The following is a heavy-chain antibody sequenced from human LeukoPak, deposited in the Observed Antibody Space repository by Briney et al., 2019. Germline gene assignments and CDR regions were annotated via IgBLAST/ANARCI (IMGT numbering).Heavy chain of an antibody. D-gene: IGHD3-16*01. V-gene: IGHV3-7*01. CDR3: APRGGNLLNLVDY. CDR2: IKQDGSEI. Sequence: GGSLRLSCAASGFTFSSYWMSWVRQAPGKGLEWVANIKQDGSEIYYVDSVKGRFTISRDNAKNSLYLQMNSLRAEDTAVYYCAPRGGNLLNLVDYWGQGTLVTVSS. CDR1: GFTFSSYW. J-gene: IGHJ4*02.